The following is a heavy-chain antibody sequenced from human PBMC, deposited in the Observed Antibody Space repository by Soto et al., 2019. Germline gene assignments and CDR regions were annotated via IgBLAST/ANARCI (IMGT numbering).Heavy chain of an antibody. J-gene: IGHJ6*02. CDR1: GFTFDDYA. CDR3: AKDIRYDILTGYYYYGMDV. D-gene: IGHD3-9*01. V-gene: IGHV3-9*01. Sequence: GGSLRLSCAASGFTFDDYAMHWVRQAPGKGLEWVSGISWNSGSIGYADSVKGRFTISRDNAKNSLYLQMNSLRAEDTALYYCAKDIRYDILTGYYYYGMDVWGQGTTVTVSS. CDR2: ISWNSGSI.